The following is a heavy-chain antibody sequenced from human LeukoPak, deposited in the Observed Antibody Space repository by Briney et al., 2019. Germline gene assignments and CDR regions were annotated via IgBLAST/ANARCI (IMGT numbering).Heavy chain of an antibody. V-gene: IGHV3-21*01. D-gene: IGHD4-17*01. Sequence: GGSLRLSCAASGFTFSSYSMNWVRQAPGEGLEWVSSISSSSSYIYYADSVKGRFTISRDNAKNSLYLQMNRLRAEETAVYYCARAYGDYPSNYYGMDVWGQGTTVTVSS. J-gene: IGHJ6*02. CDR1: GFTFSSYS. CDR2: ISSSSSYI. CDR3: ARAYGDYPSNYYGMDV.